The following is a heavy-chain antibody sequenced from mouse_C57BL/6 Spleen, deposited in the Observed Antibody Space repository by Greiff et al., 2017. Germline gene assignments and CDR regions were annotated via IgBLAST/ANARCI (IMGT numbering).Heavy chain of an antibody. Sequence: VQLQQSGAELMKPGASVKLSCKATGYTFTGYWIEWVKQRPGHGLEWIGEILPGSGSTKYNGKFKGKATFTADTSSNTAYMQLSSLTTEDSAIYACARRRVVATNAMGYWGQGPSVTVSS. CDR1: GYTFTGYW. CDR3: ARRRVVATNAMGY. J-gene: IGHJ4*01. CDR2: ILPGSGST. D-gene: IGHD1-1*01. V-gene: IGHV1-9*01.